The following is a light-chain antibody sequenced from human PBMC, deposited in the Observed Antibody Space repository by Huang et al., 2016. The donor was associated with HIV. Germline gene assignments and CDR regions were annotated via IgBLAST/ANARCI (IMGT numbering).Light chain of an antibody. J-gene: IGKJ3*01. CDR1: QSVSSSY. Sequence: EIVLTQSPGTLSLSPGERATLSCRASQSVSSSYLAWYQQKPGQAPRLLIFGDSSRATGLPDRVSGSGSGTDFTLTISRLEPEDFAVYYCQQYGSSPLSFGPGTKVDIK. CDR2: GDS. V-gene: IGKV3-20*01. CDR3: QQYGSSPLS.